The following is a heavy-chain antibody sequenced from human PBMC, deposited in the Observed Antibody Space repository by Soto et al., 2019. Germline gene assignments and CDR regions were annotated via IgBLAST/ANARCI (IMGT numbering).Heavy chain of an antibody. D-gene: IGHD4-17*01. Sequence: QVQLVESGGGVVQPGRSLRLSCAASGFTCSSYGMHWGRQAPGKGLVWVAVIWYDGSNKYYADSVQGRFTISRDNSKNMLYLQMNSVRADDTAVYYCARGGGPTAVLGYWGQGTLVIVSS. V-gene: IGHV3-33*01. CDR3: ARGGGPTAVLGY. CDR1: GFTCSSYG. CDR2: IWYDGSNK. J-gene: IGHJ1*01.